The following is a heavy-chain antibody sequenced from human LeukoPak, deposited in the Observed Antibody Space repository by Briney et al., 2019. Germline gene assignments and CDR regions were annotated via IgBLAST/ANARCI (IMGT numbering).Heavy chain of an antibody. J-gene: IGHJ6*03. CDR3: ARSGYDRYYYYMDV. CDR2: IYTSGST. CDR1: GGSFSGYY. D-gene: IGHD5-12*01. Sequence: PSETLSLTCAVYGGSFSGYYWSWIRQPPGKGLEWIGRIYTSGSTNYNPSLTSRVTMSVDTSTNQSSLKLSSVTAADTAVYYCARSGYDRYYYYMDVWGKGTTVTVSS. V-gene: IGHV4-59*10.